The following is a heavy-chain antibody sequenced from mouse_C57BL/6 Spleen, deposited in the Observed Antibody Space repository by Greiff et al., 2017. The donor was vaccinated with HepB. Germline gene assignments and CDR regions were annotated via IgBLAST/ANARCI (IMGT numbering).Heavy chain of an antibody. CDR3: ANYYGSSLYWYFDV. J-gene: IGHJ1*03. Sequence: EVQVVESGGGLVKPGGSLKLSCAASGFTFCDYGMHWVRQAPEKGLEWVAYISSGSSTIYYADTVKGRFTISRDNAKNTLFLQMTSLRSEDTAMYYCANYYGSSLYWYFDVWGTGTTVTVSS. V-gene: IGHV5-17*01. CDR1: GFTFCDYG. CDR2: ISSGSSTI. D-gene: IGHD1-1*01.